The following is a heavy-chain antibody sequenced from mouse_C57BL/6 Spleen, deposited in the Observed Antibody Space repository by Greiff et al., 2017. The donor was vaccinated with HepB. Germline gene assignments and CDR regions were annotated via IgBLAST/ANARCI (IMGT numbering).Heavy chain of an antibody. D-gene: IGHD2-1*01. Sequence: EVQGVESGGDLVKPGGSLKLSCAASGFTFSSYGMSWVRQTPDKRLEWVATISSGGSYTYYPDSVKGRFTISRDNAKNTLYLQMSSLKSEDTAMYYCAIPIYYGNLYYDMDYWGQGTSVTVSS. V-gene: IGHV5-6*01. CDR1: GFTFSSYG. CDR2: ISSGGSYT. J-gene: IGHJ4*01. CDR3: AIPIYYGNLYYDMDY.